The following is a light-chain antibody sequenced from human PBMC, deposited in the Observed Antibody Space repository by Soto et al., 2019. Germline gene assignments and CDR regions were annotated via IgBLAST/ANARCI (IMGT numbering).Light chain of an antibody. CDR2: WAS. CDR3: QHYFNIPYT. CDR1: QSVFDSSNNKNY. J-gene: IGKJ2*01. V-gene: IGKV4-1*01. Sequence: DIVMTQSPDSLAVSLGERATINCKSSQSVFDSSNNKNYLAWYHQKPGQPPRLLISWASTRESGVPDRFSGSGSGTDFTLTISSLQAEDVAVYYCQHYFNIPYTFGQGTKLESK.